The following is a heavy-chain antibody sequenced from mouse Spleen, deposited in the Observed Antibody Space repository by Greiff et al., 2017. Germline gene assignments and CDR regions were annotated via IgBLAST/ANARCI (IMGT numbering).Heavy chain of an antibody. CDR1: GYTFTSYW. CDR3: ASSTGTGWYFDV. V-gene: IGHV1-7*01. J-gene: IGHJ1*01. D-gene: IGHD4-1*02. Sequence: VMLVEPGAELAKPGASVKLSCKASGYTFTSYWMHWVKQRHGQGLEWIGYINPSSGYTKYNQKFKDKATLTADKSSSTAYMQLSSLTYEDSAVYYCASSTGTGWYFDVWGAGTTVTVSS. CDR2: INPSSGYT.